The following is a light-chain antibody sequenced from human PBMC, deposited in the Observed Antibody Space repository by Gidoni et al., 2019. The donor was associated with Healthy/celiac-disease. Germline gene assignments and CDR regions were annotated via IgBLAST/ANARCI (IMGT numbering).Light chain of an antibody. J-gene: IGKJ1*01. Sequence: IQMTQSPSSLSASVGDRVTITCLASQSISSYLNWYQQKPGNAPKLLIYAASSLQSGVPSRFSGSGSGTDFTLTISSLQPEDFATYYCQQSDSTPVTFGQGTKVEIK. V-gene: IGKV1-39*01. CDR3: QQSDSTPVT. CDR2: AAS. CDR1: QSISSY.